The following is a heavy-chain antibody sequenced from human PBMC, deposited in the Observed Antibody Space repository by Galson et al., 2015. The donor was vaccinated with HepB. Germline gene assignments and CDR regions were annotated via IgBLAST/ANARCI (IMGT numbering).Heavy chain of an antibody. V-gene: IGHV3-7*03. J-gene: IGHJ6*02. CDR3: ARRISLVRGIITKPDYYYGMDV. Sequence: CAASGFTFSSYWMNWVRQAPGKGLEWVAHINQDGSSKYYVDSVKGRFTISRDNAKDSVYLQLDSLRAEDTAVYYCARRISLVRGIITKPDYYYGMDVWGQGTTVTVAS. CDR2: INQDGSSK. CDR1: GFTFSSYW. D-gene: IGHD3-10*01.